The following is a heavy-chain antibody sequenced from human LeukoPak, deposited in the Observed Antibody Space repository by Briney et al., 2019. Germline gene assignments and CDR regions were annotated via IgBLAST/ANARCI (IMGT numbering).Heavy chain of an antibody. CDR1: GGTLSSYA. D-gene: IGHD1-26*01. Sequence: ASVKVSCKASGGTLSSYAISWVRQAPGQGLEWMGGIIPIFGTTSYAQRFQGRVTITADESTSTAYMELSSLRSEDTAMYYCARHFSGSFAWYFDLWGRGTLVTVSS. CDR2: IIPIFGTT. J-gene: IGHJ2*01. CDR3: ARHFSGSFAWYFDL. V-gene: IGHV1-69*13.